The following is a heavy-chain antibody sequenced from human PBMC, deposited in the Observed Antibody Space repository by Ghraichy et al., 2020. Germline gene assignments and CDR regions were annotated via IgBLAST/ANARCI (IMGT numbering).Heavy chain of an antibody. J-gene: IGHJ6*02. CDR3: ARAFYSSTWDYYHYGMDV. V-gene: IGHV1-2*02. D-gene: IGHD2-2*01. Sequence: ASVKVSCKASGYTFSDYYIHWVRQAPGQGLEWMGWINPKIGGTNYAQKFQGRVTMTRDRSTGTAYMELSGLRSDDTAVYYCARAFYSSTWDYYHYGMDVWGQGTAVTVSS. CDR2: INPKIGGT. CDR1: GYTFSDYY.